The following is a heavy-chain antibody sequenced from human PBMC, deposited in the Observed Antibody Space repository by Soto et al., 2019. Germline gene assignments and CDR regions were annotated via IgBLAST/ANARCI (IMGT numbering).Heavy chain of an antibody. V-gene: IGHV3-48*03. CDR3: ARGYSSGWSRGGYFDY. J-gene: IGHJ4*02. CDR2: ISGSGSNI. CDR1: GFTFYNYH. D-gene: IGHD6-19*01. Sequence: EVQLVESGGGLVQPGGSLRLSCAASGFTFYNYHMNWVRQAPGKGLEWVSHISGSGSNIYYGDSVKGRFTISRDNAKNSLYLQMNSLRAEDTAVYYCARGYSSGWSRGGYFDYWGQGTLVIVSS.